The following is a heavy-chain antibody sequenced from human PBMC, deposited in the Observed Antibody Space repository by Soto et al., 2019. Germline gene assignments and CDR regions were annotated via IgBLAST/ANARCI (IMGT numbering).Heavy chain of an antibody. Sequence: SETLSLTCAVYGGSFSGYYWSWIRQPPGKGLGWIGEINHGGSTNYNPSLKSRVTISVDTSKNQFSLKLSSVTAADTAVYYCARKRYSSGWYDYYYYYGMDVWGQGTTVTVSS. J-gene: IGHJ6*02. CDR3: ARKRYSSGWYDYYYYYGMDV. D-gene: IGHD6-19*01. CDR1: GGSFSGYY. CDR2: INHGGST. V-gene: IGHV4-34*01.